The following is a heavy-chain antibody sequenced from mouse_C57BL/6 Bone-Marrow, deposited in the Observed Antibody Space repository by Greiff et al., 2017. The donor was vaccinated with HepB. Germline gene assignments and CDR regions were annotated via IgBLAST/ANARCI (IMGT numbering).Heavy chain of an antibody. Sequence: EVQLMESGGGLVQPKGSLKLSCAASGFSFNTYAMNWVRQAPGKGLEWVARIRSKSNNYATYYADSVKDRFTISRDDSESMLYLQMNNLKTEDTAMYYCVRHRGSSYFDYWGQGTTLTVSS. CDR3: VRHRGSSYFDY. CDR2: IRSKSNNYAT. V-gene: IGHV10-1*01. J-gene: IGHJ2*01. CDR1: GFSFNTYA. D-gene: IGHD1-1*01.